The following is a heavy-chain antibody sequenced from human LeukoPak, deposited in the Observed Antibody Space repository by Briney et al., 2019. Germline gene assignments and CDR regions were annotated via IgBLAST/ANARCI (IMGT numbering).Heavy chain of an antibody. Sequence: SETLSLTCTLSGGSITSSDYYWGWIRQPPGKGLEWIGSLYYSGSTYYNPSLKSRVTISVDTSKNQFSLKLSSVTAADTAVYYCARSFHVDTTYFDYWGQGTLVTVSS. CDR1: GGSITSSDYY. V-gene: IGHV4-39*01. J-gene: IGHJ4*02. CDR3: ARSFHVDTTYFDY. CDR2: LYYSGST. D-gene: IGHD5-18*01.